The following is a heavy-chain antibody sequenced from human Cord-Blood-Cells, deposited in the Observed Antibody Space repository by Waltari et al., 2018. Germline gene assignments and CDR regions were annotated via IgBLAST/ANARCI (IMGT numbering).Heavy chain of an antibody. CDR1: GGSIRRSNW. V-gene: IGHV4-4*02. Sequence: QVQPQESGPGLVTPSRTLSPTCAGSGGSIRRSNWLSWVRQPPGKGLEWIGEIYHSGSTNYNPSLKSRVTISVDKSKNQFSLKLSSVTAADTAAYYCARVIAVAGFDYWGQGTLVTVSS. J-gene: IGHJ4*02. CDR3: ARVIAVAGFDY. CDR2: IYHSGST. D-gene: IGHD6-19*01.